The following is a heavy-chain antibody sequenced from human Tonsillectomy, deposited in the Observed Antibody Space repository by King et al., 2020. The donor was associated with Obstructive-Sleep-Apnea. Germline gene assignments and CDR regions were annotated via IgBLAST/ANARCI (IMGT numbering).Heavy chain of an antibody. D-gene: IGHD6-25*01. J-gene: IGHJ4*02. CDR1: GFTFSNFA. CDR3: AKDHGYSGAQYYFDY. Sequence: VQLVESGGGVVQPGGSLRLSCAASGFTFSNFAMHWVRQAPGKGLAWVAVISHDGNRKYYAESVKGRFTISRDSSKNTLFLQMNSLRAEDTAVYYCAKDHGYSGAQYYFDYWGQGTLVTVSS. CDR2: ISHDGNRK. V-gene: IGHV3-30*18.